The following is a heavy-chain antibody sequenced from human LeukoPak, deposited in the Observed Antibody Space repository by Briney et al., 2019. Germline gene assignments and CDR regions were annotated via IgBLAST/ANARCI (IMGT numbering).Heavy chain of an antibody. Sequence: GGSLRLSCAASGFNFRGYAMSWVRQAPGKGLEWVSGISGSGARAHYAESGRGRFTISRDSSQNTLHLEMNSLRAEDTAVYYCAKEVVLGESNYFYYGMDVWGQGTTVTVSS. CDR1: GFNFRGYA. D-gene: IGHD1-26*01. CDR3: AKEVVLGESNYFYYGMDV. CDR2: ISGSGARA. J-gene: IGHJ6*02. V-gene: IGHV3-23*01.